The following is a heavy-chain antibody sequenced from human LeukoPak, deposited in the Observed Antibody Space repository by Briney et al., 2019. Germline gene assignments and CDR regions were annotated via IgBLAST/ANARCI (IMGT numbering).Heavy chain of an antibody. CDR1: GDSISSGSYY. CDR2: IYTSGST. CDR3: ARFGLVKHIEVAGIPFDI. V-gene: IGHV4-61*02. Sequence: PSQTLSLTCTVSGDSISSGSYYWSWIRQPAGKGLEWIGRIYTSGSTNYNPSLKSRVTISVDTSKNQFSLKLSSVTAADTAVYYCARFGLVKHIEVAGIPFDIWGQGTMVTVSS. J-gene: IGHJ3*02. D-gene: IGHD6-19*01.